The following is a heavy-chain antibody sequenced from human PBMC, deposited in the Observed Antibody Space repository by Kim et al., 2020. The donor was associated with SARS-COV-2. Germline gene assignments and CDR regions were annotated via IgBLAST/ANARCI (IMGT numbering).Heavy chain of an antibody. CDR2: A. D-gene: IGHD3-10*01. Sequence: ANYAQKFQGRVTITADESTSTAYMELSSLRSEDTAVYYCARRGSTHNFDYWGQGTLVTVSS. CDR3: ARRGSTHNFDY. V-gene: IGHV1-69*01. J-gene: IGHJ4*02.